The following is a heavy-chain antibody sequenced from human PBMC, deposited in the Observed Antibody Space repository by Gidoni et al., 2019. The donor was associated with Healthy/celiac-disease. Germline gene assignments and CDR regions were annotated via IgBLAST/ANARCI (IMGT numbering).Heavy chain of an antibody. J-gene: IGHJ3*02. V-gene: IGHV3-33*01. CDR2: IWYDGSKK. CDR1: GFTFSSYG. D-gene: IGHD4-17*01. Sequence: QVQLVESGGGVVQPGRSLRLSCAASGFTFSSYGLHWVRQAPGKGLEWVAVIWYDGSKKYYSDSVKCRFNISRDNSKNTLYLQMNSLRAEDTAVYYCARIMTTVTTKGPSDAFDIWGQGTMVTVSS. CDR3: ARIMTTVTTKGPSDAFDI.